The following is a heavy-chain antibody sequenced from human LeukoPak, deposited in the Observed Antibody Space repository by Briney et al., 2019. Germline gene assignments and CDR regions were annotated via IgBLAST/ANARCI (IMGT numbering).Heavy chain of an antibody. CDR2: ISAYNGNT. D-gene: IGHD3-9*01. V-gene: IGHV1-18*01. J-gene: IGHJ4*02. CDR1: GYTFTSYG. Sequence: GSVTVSCKASGYTFTSYGISWVRQAPGQGLEWMGWISAYNGNTNYAQKLQGRVTMTTDTSTSTAYMELRSLRSDDTAVYYCARAGPNDILTGYYYHFDYWGQGTLVTVSS. CDR3: ARAGPNDILTGYYYHFDY.